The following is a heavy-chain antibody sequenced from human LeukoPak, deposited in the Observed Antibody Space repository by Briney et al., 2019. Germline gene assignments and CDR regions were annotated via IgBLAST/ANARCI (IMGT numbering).Heavy chain of an antibody. CDR1: GFTFCSYE. CDR2: ISSSGSTI. V-gene: IGHV3-48*03. CDR3: AELGITMIGGV. J-gene: IGHJ6*04. D-gene: IGHD3-10*02. Sequence: GGSLRLSCAASGFTFCSYEMNWVRQARGKGVEGVSYISSSGSTIYYADSVKGRFTISRDNAKNSLYLQMNSLRAEDTAVYYCAELGITMIGGVWGKGTTVTISS.